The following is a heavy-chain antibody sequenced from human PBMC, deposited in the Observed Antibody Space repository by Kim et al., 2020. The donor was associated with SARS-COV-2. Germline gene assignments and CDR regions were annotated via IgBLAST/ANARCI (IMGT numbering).Heavy chain of an antibody. Sequence: ASVKVSCKASGYTFTSYGISWVRQAPGQGLEWMGWISAYNGNTNYAQKLQDRVTMTTDTSTSTAYMELRSLRSDDTAVYYCARRHCSSTSCPGFDAFDIWGQGTMVTVSS. CDR3: ARRHCSSTSCPGFDAFDI. D-gene: IGHD2-2*01. CDR1: GYTFTSYG. J-gene: IGHJ3*02. V-gene: IGHV1-18*01. CDR2: ISAYNGNT.